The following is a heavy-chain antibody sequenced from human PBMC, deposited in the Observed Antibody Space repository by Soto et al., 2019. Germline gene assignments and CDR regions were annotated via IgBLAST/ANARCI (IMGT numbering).Heavy chain of an antibody. D-gene: IGHD3-10*01. V-gene: IGHV1-18*01. CDR1: GYTFTSYG. CDR2: ISAYNGNT. J-gene: IGHJ5*02. CDR3: ARSPPTVLLWLGELSPWFAP. Sequence: GASVKVSCKASGYTFTSYGISWVRQAPGQGLEWMGWISAYNGNTNYAQKLQGRVTMTTDTSTSTAYMELRSLRSDDTAVYYCARSPPTVLLWLGELSPWFAPWGRGTLVTVSS.